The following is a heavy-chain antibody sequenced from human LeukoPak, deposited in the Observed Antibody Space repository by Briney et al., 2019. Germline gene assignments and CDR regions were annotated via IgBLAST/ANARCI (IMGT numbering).Heavy chain of an antibody. Sequence: GRPLRLSCAASGFTFSSYAMHWVRQAPGKGLEWVAVISYDGSNKYYADSVKGRFTISRDNSKNTLYLQMNSLRAEDTAVYYCARENIAAAAPDYWGQGTLVTVSS. D-gene: IGHD6-13*01. CDR3: ARENIAAAAPDY. CDR1: GFTFSSYA. V-gene: IGHV3-30-3*01. J-gene: IGHJ4*02. CDR2: ISYDGSNK.